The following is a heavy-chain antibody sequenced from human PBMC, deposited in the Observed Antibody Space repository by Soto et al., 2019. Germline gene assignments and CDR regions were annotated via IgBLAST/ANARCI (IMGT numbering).Heavy chain of an antibody. J-gene: IGHJ6*02. CDR1: GGSISSYY. V-gene: IGHV4-4*07. Sequence: SETLSLTCTVSGGSISSYYWSWIRQPAGKGLEWIGRFYSSDISDFNPSLKSRVTMSVDTSKNIFYLKMSSVTAADTAVYYCARRSGYYDILSYYYGMDVWGQGTTVTV. D-gene: IGHD3-9*01. CDR2: FYSSDIS. CDR3: ARRSGYYDILSYYYGMDV.